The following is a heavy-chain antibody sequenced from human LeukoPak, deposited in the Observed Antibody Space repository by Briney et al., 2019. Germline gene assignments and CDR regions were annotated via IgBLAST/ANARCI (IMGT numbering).Heavy chain of an antibody. D-gene: IGHD1-7*01. CDR3: AAKGTGTTPY. V-gene: IGHV3-23*01. CDR2: ISGSGGST. Sequence: GGSLRPSCAASGFTFSSYAMSWVRQAPGKGLEWVSAISGSGGSTYYADSVKGRFTISRDNSKNTLYLQLNSLRAEDTAVYYCAAKGTGTTPYWGQGTLVTVSS. J-gene: IGHJ4*02. CDR1: GFTFSSYA.